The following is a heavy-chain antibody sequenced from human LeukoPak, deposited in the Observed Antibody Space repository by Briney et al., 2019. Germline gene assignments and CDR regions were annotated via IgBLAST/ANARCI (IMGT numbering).Heavy chain of an antibody. CDR2: IFPRDSDT. D-gene: IGHD2-15*01. CDR3: ARRGSGDYFDY. J-gene: IGHJ4*02. V-gene: IGHV5-51*01. CDR1: GYSFTSYW. Sequence: GESLKISCKVSGYSFTSYWIGWVRQMPGKGLEWMGIIFPRDSDTRYSPSFKGQVTISADKSISTAYLQWSSLKATDTAMYYCARRGSGDYFDYWGQGTLVTVPS.